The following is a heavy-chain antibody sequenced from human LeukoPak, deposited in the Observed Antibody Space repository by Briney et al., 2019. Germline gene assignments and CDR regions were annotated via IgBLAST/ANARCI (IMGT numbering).Heavy chain of an antibody. J-gene: IGHJ4*02. CDR1: GYSFTTYW. D-gene: IGHD2-15*01. V-gene: IGHV5-51*01. CDR2: IYPGDSDT. Sequence: GESLKISCEASGYSFTTYWIGWVRQMPGKGLEWMGIIYPGDSDTRYSPSFQGQVTISADKSISTAYLQWSSLKTSDTAVYYCARAKYCSGGSCYAEYWGQGTLVTVSS. CDR3: ARAKYCSGGSCYAEY.